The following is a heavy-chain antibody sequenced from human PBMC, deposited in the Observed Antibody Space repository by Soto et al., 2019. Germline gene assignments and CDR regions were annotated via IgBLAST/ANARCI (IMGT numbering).Heavy chain of an antibody. J-gene: IGHJ4*02. CDR3: GRARSAAMVTSDY. D-gene: IGHD5-18*01. Sequence: QVQLVQSGPEVKKPGASVKVSCKASGYSFSDYGVTWVRQSPGQGLQWMGWISAYNDDRNYAQNFQDRITMTTDTSTSTAYVELRSLRSDDTAVYFCGRARSAAMVTSDYWGQGPLVNVSS. V-gene: IGHV1-18*01. CDR2: ISAYNDDR. CDR1: GYSFSDYG.